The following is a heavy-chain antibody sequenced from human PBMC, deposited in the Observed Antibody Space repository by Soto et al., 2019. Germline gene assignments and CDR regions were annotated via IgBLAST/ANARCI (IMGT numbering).Heavy chain of an antibody. V-gene: IGHV3-23*01. D-gene: IGHD5-18*01. CDR2: ISGSCDST. J-gene: IGHJ5*02. CDR3: AIGYSYPPFDP. Sequence: GGSLRLSCAASGFTFSSYAMSWVRQAPGKGLEWVSGISGSCDSTYYSDSVKGRFTIPRDNPKTTLYLQMNGLRAEDRAVYYGAIGYSYPPFDPWGQGTLVPVSS. CDR1: GFTFSSYA.